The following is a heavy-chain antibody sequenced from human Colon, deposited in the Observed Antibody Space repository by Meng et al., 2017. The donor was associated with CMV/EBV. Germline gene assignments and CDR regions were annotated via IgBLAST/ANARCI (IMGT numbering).Heavy chain of an antibody. J-gene: IGHJ4*02. CDR3: AKDRAYCGSFSCSPNYFDG. Sequence: GESLKISCAASGFTFSSYSMNWVRQAPGKGLEWVSYISSSSSIIYYADSVKGRFTISRDNAKNSLYLRMIDLRAEDTAMYYCAKDRAYCGSFSCSPNYFDGWGQGNLVTVSS. V-gene: IGHV3-48*04. CDR2: ISSSSSII. D-gene: IGHD2-21*01. CDR1: GFTFSSYS.